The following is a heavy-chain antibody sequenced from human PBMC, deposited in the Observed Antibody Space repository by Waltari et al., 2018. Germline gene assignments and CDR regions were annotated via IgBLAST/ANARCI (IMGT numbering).Heavy chain of an antibody. CDR3: ARGGSYSSSPEYFQH. D-gene: IGHD6-6*01. Sequence: QLQLQESGPGLVQPSETLSLTCTVSGGHISSSSNHWGRIRKPPWKGLEWIGSCYSSGTTYYNPSLKSRVTISVDTSKNQFSLKLSSLTAADTAVYYCARGGSYSSSPEYFQHWGQGTLVTVSS. V-gene: IGHV4-39*07. CDR1: GGHISSSSNH. CDR2: CYSSGTT. J-gene: IGHJ1*01.